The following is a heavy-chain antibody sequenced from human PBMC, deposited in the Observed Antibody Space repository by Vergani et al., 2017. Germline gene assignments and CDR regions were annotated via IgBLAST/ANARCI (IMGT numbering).Heavy chain of an antibody. CDR1: GFTSSYYG. Sequence: QVHLVESGGGVVQPGRSLRLSCVVSGFTSSYYGMHWVRQAPGKGLEWVAVISYDGTQKYYADSVKGRFTISRDNSKSTLYLQMNSLRPEDTATYYCVKDAGSYENLFDSWGQGTLVTVSS. D-gene: IGHD1-26*01. V-gene: IGHV3-30*18. CDR2: ISYDGTQK. CDR3: VKDAGSYENLFDS. J-gene: IGHJ4*02.